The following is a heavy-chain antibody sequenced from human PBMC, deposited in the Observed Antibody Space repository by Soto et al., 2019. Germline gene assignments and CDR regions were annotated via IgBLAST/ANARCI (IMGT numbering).Heavy chain of an antibody. J-gene: IGHJ4*02. CDR1: GFTFSNYG. D-gene: IGHD2-15*01. V-gene: IGHV3-30*18. CDR3: AKDGAPRYCSRSSCHPAGAY. Sequence: QVQLVESGGGVVQPGRSLRLSCAGSGFTFSNYGLHWVRQAPGTGLEWVAVIEDDGSHKYYADSVKGRFTISRDNSNNMLYLQMDSLRAEDTAVYYCAKDGAPRYCSRSSCHPAGAYWGQGTLVTVSS. CDR2: IEDDGSHK.